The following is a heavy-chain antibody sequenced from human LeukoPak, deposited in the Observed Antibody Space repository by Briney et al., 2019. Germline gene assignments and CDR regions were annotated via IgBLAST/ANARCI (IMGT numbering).Heavy chain of an antibody. CDR3: ARYRRGSSLDY. J-gene: IGHJ4*02. Sequence: GGSLRLSCAASGFTVSSNYMSWVRQAPGKGLEWVSVIYSGDSTYYADSVRGRFTISRDNSKNTLYLQMNSLRAEDTAVYYCARYRRGSSLDYWGQGTLVTVSS. CDR1: GFTVSSNY. D-gene: IGHD6-6*01. V-gene: IGHV3-66*01. CDR2: IYSGDST.